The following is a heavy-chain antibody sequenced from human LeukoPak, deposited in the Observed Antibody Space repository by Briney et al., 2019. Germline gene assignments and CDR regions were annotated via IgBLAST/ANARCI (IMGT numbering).Heavy chain of an antibody. CDR3: ARARTMRGFDY. D-gene: IGHD3-22*01. CDR1: GFTFNSYG. J-gene: IGHJ4*02. Sequence: PGGSLRLSCAASGFTFNSYGIHWVRQAPGKGLEWVAFIWYDGSNKYYADSVKGRFTISRDNSKNTLYLQMNSLRAEDTAVYYCARARTMRGFDYWGQGTLVTVSS. V-gene: IGHV3-33*01. CDR2: IWYDGSNK.